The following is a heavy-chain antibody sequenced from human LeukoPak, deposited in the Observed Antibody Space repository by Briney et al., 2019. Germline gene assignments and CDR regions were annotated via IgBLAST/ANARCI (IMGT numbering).Heavy chain of an antibody. D-gene: IGHD3-22*01. CDR1: GYTFTGYY. Sequence: ASVKVSCKASGYTFTGYYMHWVRQAPGQGLEWMGRINPNSGGTNYAQKFQGRVTMTRDMSISTAYMELSRLRSDDTAVYYCARDLGYYDSSGYPRDYWGQGTLVTVSS. CDR3: ARDLGYYDSSGYPRDY. CDR2: INPNSGGT. J-gene: IGHJ4*02. V-gene: IGHV1-2*06.